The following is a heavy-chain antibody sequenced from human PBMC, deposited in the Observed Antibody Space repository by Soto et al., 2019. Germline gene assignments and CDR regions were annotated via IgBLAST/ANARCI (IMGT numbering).Heavy chain of an antibody. CDR2: INAGNGNT. CDR3: AKSEYSSSPTYYFDY. D-gene: IGHD6-6*01. J-gene: IGHJ4*02. V-gene: IGHV1-3*01. Sequence: VKVSCKASGYTFTSYAMHWVRQAPGQRLEWMGWINAGNGNTKYSQKFQGRVTITRDTSASTAYMELSGLRSEDTAVYYCAKSEYSSSPTYYFDYWGQGTLVTVSS. CDR1: GYTFTSYA.